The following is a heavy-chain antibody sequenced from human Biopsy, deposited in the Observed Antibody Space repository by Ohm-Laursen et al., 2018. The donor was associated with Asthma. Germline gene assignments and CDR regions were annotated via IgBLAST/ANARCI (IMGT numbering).Heavy chain of an antibody. CDR3: VRDGTDDAFDI. J-gene: IGHJ3*02. V-gene: IGHV3-30*01. D-gene: IGHD1-1*01. CDR1: GFSFSNFA. Sequence: SLRLFCAAFGFSFSNFAIHWVRQAPGKGLEWVGVISKDASTQDYADSVKGRFTMARDNSKNTPDLQMNSLREEDTAVYYCVRDGTDDAFDIWGQGTVVSVSS. CDR2: ISKDASTQ.